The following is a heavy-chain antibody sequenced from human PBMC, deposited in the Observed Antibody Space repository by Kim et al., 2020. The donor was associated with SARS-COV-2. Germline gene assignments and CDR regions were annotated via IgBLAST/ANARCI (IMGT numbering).Heavy chain of an antibody. D-gene: IGHD3-3*01. CDR2: ISSSSSTI. Sequence: GGSLRLSCAASGFTFSSYSMNWVRQAPGKGLEWVSYISSSSSTIYYADSVKGRFTISRDNAKNSLYLQMNSLRDEDTAVYYCARGYDFWSGYFPGFDPWGQGTPVTVSS. CDR3: ARGYDFWSGYFPGFDP. V-gene: IGHV3-48*02. J-gene: IGHJ5*02. CDR1: GFTFSSYS.